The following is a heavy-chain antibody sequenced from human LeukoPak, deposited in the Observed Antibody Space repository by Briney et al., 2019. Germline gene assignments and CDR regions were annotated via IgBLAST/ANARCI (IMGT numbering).Heavy chain of an antibody. Sequence: ASGTLSLTCAVSGGSISSSNWWSWVRQPPGKGLEWIGEIYHSGSTNYNPSLKSRVTISVDKSKNQFSLKLSSVTAADTAVYYCARLSSSGWGFYFDYWGQGTLVTVSS. CDR3: ARLSSSGWGFYFDY. CDR2: IYHSGST. D-gene: IGHD6-19*01. V-gene: IGHV4-4*02. J-gene: IGHJ4*02. CDR1: GGSISSSNW.